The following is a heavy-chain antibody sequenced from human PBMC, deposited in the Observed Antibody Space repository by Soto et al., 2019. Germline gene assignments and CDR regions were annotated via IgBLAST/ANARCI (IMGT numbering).Heavy chain of an antibody. J-gene: IGHJ3*02. Sequence: GGSLRLSCAASGSSVNSDSISWVRQAPGKGLEWVSVIYNGGSSYYADSVKGRFTISRDNSKNMVYLQMSGLRAEDTAVYYCARDLRTEGRIELWSRLRGDDALDIWGQGTMVTVSS. V-gene: IGHV3-66*01. D-gene: IGHD2-21*01. CDR3: ARDLRTEGRIELWSRLRGDDALDI. CDR1: GSSVNSDS. CDR2: IYNGGSS.